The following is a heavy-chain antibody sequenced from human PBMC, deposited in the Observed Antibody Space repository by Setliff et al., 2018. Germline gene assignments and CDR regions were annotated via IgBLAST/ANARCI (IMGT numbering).Heavy chain of an antibody. CDR3: ARAGPTVTFFRVLVISWWDP. Sequence: SETLSLTCSVSGASVSNVNYYWGWIRQPAGKGLEWIGHFHTGGSTNYNRSLRSRVSISVDTSKSQFSLKLSSVTAADTATYYCARAGPTVTFFRVLVISWWDPWGQGSLVTVSS. J-gene: IGHJ5*02. V-gene: IGHV4-61*09. D-gene: IGHD3-3*01. CDR2: FHTGGST. CDR1: GASVSNVNYY.